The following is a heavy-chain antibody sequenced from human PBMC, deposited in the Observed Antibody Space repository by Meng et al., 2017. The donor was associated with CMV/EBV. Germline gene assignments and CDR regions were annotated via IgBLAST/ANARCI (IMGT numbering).Heavy chain of an antibody. CDR2: IYSTGGT. Sequence: SGQGWVSTSAPLSLTCIGFGGFFSGFFGTLIRQPAGKGLEWIGRIYSTGGTNYNPSFESRVTISLDGSNNQFPLKLNSVTAADTAIYYCARERGDDSGYNFDSWGQGTLVTVSS. D-gene: IGHD3-22*01. CDR3: ARERGDDSGYNFDS. J-gene: IGHJ4*02. CDR1: GGFFSGFF. V-gene: IGHV4-4*07.